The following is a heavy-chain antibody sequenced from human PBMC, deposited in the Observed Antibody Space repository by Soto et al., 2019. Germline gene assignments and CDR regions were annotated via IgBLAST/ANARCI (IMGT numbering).Heavy chain of an antibody. Sequence: QVQLVQSGAEVKKPGASVKVSCKASGYTFTSYAMHWVRQAPGQRLEWMGWINAGNGNTKYSQKFQGRVTITSDTSASTAYMELRSLRSEDTAVYYCARSIVVVTAADYWGQGTLVTVSS. V-gene: IGHV1-3*01. CDR2: INAGNGNT. D-gene: IGHD2-21*02. CDR3: ARSIVVVTAADY. CDR1: GYTFTSYA. J-gene: IGHJ4*02.